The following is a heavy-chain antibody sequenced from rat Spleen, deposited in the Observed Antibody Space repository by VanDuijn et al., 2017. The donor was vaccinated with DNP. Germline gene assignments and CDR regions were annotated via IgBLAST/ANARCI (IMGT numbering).Heavy chain of an antibody. CDR2: ISNTGDNT. CDR3: ARHDYGGSFDY. J-gene: IGHJ2*01. Sequence: EVQLVESGGDLVKSGRSLKLYCAASGFTFRNYDMAWVRQAPTKGLEWVASISNTGDNTYYSDSVKGRFSLSRDNAKSTLYLQVNSLRSEDTATYYCARHDYGGSFDYWGQGVMVTVSS. V-gene: IGHV5-25*01. D-gene: IGHD1-11*01. CDR1: GFTFRNYD.